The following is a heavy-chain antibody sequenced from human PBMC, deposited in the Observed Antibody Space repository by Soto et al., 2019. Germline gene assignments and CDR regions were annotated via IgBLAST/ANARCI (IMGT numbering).Heavy chain of an antibody. D-gene: IGHD1-20*01. CDR1: GFTFSNAW. V-gene: IGHV3-15*01. CDR2: IKSKTDGGTT. Sequence: GGSLRLSCAASGFTFSNAWMSWVRQAPGKGLEWVGRIKSKTDGGTTDYAAPVKGRCTISRDDSKNTLYLQMNSLKTEFPAVYYCTPPWPNIIGTTQGMLEYALDIWGKGTMVTVSS. CDR3: TPPWPNIIGTTQGMLEYALDI. J-gene: IGHJ3*02.